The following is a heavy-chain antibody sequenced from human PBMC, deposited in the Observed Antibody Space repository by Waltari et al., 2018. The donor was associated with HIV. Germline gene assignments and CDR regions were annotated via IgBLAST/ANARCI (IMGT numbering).Heavy chain of an antibody. D-gene: IGHD5-12*01. CDR2: VERDNKES. Sequence: EESGGGRVEPGGSLRLSCVASGFKFSQFSMNWVRQSPGRGLEWGASVERDNKESFYAESVKGRFTISRDNNEDSLFLHMDALKVEDTATYFCVRDHPGYVPIDYWGQGTSVTV. J-gene: IGHJ4*02. CDR1: GFKFSQFS. V-gene: IGHV3-21*04. CDR3: VRDHPGYVPIDY.